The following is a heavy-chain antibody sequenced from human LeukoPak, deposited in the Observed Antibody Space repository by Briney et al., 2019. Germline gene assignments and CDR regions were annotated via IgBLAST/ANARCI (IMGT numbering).Heavy chain of an antibody. CDR3: ARNPIYYYGSGTNYGMDV. J-gene: IGHJ6*02. V-gene: IGHV3-23*01. D-gene: IGHD3-10*01. CDR2: ISGSGGST. Sequence: GGSLRLSCAASGFTFSSYAMSWVRQAPGKGLEWVSAISGSGGSTYYADSVKGRFTISRDNSKNTLYLQMNSLGAADTAVYYCARNPIYYYGSGTNYGMDVWGQGTTVTVSS. CDR1: GFTFSSYA.